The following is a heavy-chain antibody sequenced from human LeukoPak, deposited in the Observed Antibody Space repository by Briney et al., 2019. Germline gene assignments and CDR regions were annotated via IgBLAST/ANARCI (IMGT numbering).Heavy chain of an antibody. CDR3: ARIVSAAKQYGDYVGLDY. CDR2: IIPIFGTA. Sequence: SVKVSCKASGGTFISYAISWVRQAPGQGLEWMGGIIPIFGTANYAQKFQGRVTITADESTSTAYMELSSLRSEDTAVYYCARIVSAAKQYGDYVGLDYWGQGTLVTVSS. J-gene: IGHJ4*02. CDR1: GGTFISYA. V-gene: IGHV1-69*13. D-gene: IGHD4-17*01.